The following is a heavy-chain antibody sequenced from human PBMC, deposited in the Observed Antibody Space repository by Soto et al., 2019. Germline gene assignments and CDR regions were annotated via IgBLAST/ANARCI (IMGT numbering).Heavy chain of an antibody. D-gene: IGHD1-26*01. CDR2: INPSGST. Sequence: SETLSLTCAVYGGSFSGYYWSCIRQPPWKGLEWIGEINPSGSTNYNPSLKSRVTISVDKSKNQFSLKLSSVTAADTAVYYCARVRETEYYYYAMDVWGQGTTVTVSS. J-gene: IGHJ6*01. V-gene: IGHV4-34*01. CDR3: ARVRETEYYYYAMDV. CDR1: GGSFSGYY.